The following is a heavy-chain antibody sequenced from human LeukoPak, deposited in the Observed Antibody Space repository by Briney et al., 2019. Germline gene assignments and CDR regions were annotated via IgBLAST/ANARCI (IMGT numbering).Heavy chain of an antibody. V-gene: IGHV3-11*04. CDR1: GFTFSDYY. CDR3: AKQYVLWFGELRGAFDI. J-gene: IGHJ3*02. CDR2: ISSSGSTI. D-gene: IGHD3-10*01. Sequence: GGSLRLSCAASGFTFSDYYMSWIRQAPGKGLEWVSYISSSGSTIYYADSVKGRFTISRDNSKNTLYLQMNSLRAEDTAVYYCAKQYVLWFGELRGAFDIWGQGTMVTVSS.